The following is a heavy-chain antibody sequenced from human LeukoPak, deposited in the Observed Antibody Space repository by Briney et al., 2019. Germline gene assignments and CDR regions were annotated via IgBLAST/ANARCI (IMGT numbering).Heavy chain of an antibody. D-gene: IGHD1-26*01. V-gene: IGHV3-74*03. CDR3: ARALGSYSDY. CDR2: INTDGSTK. Sequence: GGSLRLSCTASGFTFSTYWTHWVRQAPGKGLVWVSRINTDGSTKTYADSVKGRFTISRDNAKNTLYLQMNSLRAEDTAVYYCARALGSYSDYWGQGTLVTVSS. J-gene: IGHJ4*02. CDR1: GFTFSTYW.